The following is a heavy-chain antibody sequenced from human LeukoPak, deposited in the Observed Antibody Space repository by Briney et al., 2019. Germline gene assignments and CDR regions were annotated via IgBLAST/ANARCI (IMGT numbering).Heavy chain of an antibody. V-gene: IGHV3-30*02. J-gene: IGHJ4*02. D-gene: IGHD4-17*01. CDR3: AKQYERDYGDSPPDFDY. CDR1: GFTFSSYG. Sequence: GGSLRLSCAASGFTFSSYGMHWVRQAPGKGLEWVAFIRYDGSNKYYADSVKGRFTISRDNSKNTLYLQMNSLRAEDTAVYYCAKQYERDYGDSPPDFDYWGQGTLVTVSS. CDR2: IRYDGSNK.